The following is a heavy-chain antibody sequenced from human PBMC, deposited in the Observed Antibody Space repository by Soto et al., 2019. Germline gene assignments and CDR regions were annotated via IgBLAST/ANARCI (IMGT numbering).Heavy chain of an antibody. J-gene: IGHJ4*02. Sequence: DVHLLESGGGLVQPEGSLRLSCAASGFTCSSYAMGWVGQGPGKGLEWVAVVSIGGSTHYADSVRGRFTISIDNSKNTLSLQMNSLTAEDTAVYFCAKRRGAGGHVAYWGQGALVTVSS. CDR2: VSIGGST. V-gene: IGHV3-23*01. CDR1: GFTCSSYA. D-gene: IGHD2-15*01. CDR3: AKRRGAGGHVAY.